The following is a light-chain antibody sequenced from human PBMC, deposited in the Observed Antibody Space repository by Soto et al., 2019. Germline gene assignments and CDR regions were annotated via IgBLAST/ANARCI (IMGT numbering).Light chain of an antibody. V-gene: IGKV3D-15*01. J-gene: IGKJ4*01. CDR2: GSS. CDR1: ENVGTN. CDR3: QQYNNWGLS. Sequence: IVMTQSPATLSVSPGEGVTLSCRASENVGTNLDWYQQKPGQAPRLLIYGSSTRATGIPATFSGSGSGTEFTLTISSLQSEESAIYYCQQYNNWGLSFGGGTKV.